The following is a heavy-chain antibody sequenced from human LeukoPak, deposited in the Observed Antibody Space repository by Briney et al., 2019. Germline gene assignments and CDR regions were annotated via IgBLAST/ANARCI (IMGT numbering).Heavy chain of an antibody. D-gene: IGHD6-25*01. Sequence: SETLSLTCTVSDGSIKDYYWNWLRQPPGKGLEWLGFAHYSGTTKYNPSLNSRVTISIDTSRSQFSLRLTSVTAANAALYSCPHYNAGSGWAQAFAIWGQGTMVVVSS. CDR2: AHYSGTT. V-gene: IGHV4-59*01. J-gene: IGHJ3*02. CDR3: PHYNAGSGWAQAFAI. CDR1: DGSIKDYY.